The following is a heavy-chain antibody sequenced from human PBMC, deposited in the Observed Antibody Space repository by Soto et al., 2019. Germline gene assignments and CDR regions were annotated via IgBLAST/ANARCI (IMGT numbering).Heavy chain of an antibody. V-gene: IGHV3-33*01. CDR1: GFTFSSYG. J-gene: IGHJ3*02. CDR3: ARETVTDAFDI. CDR2: IWYDGSNK. Sequence: QVLLVESGGGVVQPGRSLRLSCAASGFTFSSYGMHWVRQAPGKGLEWVAVIWYDGSNKYYADSVKGRFTISRDNSKNTLYLQMNSLRAEDTAVYYCARETVTDAFDIWGQGTMVTVSS. D-gene: IGHD4-17*01.